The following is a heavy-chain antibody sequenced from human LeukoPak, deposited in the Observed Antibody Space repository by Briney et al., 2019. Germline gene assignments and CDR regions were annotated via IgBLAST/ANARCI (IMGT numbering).Heavy chain of an antibody. V-gene: IGHV4-30-2*01. Sequence: SETLSLTCTVSGGSISSGGYYWSWIRQPPGKGLEWIGYIYHSGSTYYNPSLKSRVTISVDTSKNQFSLKLSSVTAADTAVYYCARDAVLLWFGRRTDAFDIWGQGTMVTVSS. CDR3: ARDAVLLWFGRRTDAFDI. D-gene: IGHD3-10*01. J-gene: IGHJ3*02. CDR2: IYHSGST. CDR1: GGSISSGGYY.